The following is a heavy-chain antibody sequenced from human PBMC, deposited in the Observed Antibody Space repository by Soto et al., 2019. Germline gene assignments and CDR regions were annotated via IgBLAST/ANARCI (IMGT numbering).Heavy chain of an antibody. CDR3: ARHAYDFWSGHPNPRYYYGMDV. CDR1: GYSFTSYW. Sequence: GEFLKISCKGSGYSFTSYWIGWVRQMPGKGLEWMGIIYPGDSNTRYSPSLQGRVTISVDKSISTAYLQWSSLKATDTAMYYCARHAYDFWSGHPNPRYYYGMDVWGQGTTVTV. J-gene: IGHJ6*02. CDR2: IYPGDSNT. D-gene: IGHD3-3*01. V-gene: IGHV5-51*01.